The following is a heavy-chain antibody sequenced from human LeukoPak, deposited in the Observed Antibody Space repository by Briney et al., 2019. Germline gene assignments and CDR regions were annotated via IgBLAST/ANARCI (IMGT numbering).Heavy chain of an antibody. Sequence: GSLRLSCAASGFTFSSYAMSWVRQAPGKGLEWIGEINHSGSTNYNPSLKSRVTISVDTSKNQFSLKLSSVTAADTAVYYCARAPQRGAARRTFDYWGQGTLVTVSS. CDR2: INHSGST. V-gene: IGHV4-34*01. CDR3: ARAPQRGAARRTFDY. J-gene: IGHJ4*02. CDR1: GFTFSSYA. D-gene: IGHD6-6*01.